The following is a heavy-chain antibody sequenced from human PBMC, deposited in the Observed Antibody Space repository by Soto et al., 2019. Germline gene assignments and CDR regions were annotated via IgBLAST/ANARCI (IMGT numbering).Heavy chain of an antibody. CDR3: ALSSSPFYGMDV. D-gene: IGHD6-13*01. CDR1: GYTFTGYY. Sequence: ASVKVSCKASGYTFTGYYMHWVRQAPGQGLEWMGWISPNSGGTNYAQKFQGRVTMTRDTSISTAYMELSRLRSDDTAVYYCALSSSPFYGMDVWGQGTTVTVSS. V-gene: IGHV1-2*02. CDR2: ISPNSGGT. J-gene: IGHJ6*02.